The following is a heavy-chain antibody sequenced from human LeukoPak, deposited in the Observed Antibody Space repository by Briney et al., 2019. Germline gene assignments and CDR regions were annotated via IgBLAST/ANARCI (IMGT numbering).Heavy chain of an antibody. D-gene: IGHD1-1*01. Sequence: GGSLRLSCAASGFIFSSNSMNWVRHAPGKGLAWVSYISSGSSTIYYADSVKGRFAISRDNAKRSLYLQMNNLKAEDTDVYYCATSGYNNIYYWGQGTVVAVSS. CDR1: GFIFSSNS. V-gene: IGHV3-48*04. CDR3: ATSGYNNIYY. J-gene: IGHJ4*02. CDR2: ISSGSSTI.